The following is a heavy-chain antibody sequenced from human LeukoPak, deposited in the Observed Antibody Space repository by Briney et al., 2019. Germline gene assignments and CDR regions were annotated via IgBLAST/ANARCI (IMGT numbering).Heavy chain of an antibody. CDR3: ARGDGAHYDGGYYYFDF. J-gene: IGHJ4*02. Sequence: SGGSLRLSCEASGFAVSSNYISWVRQAPGKGLEWVSIVYSDGSIFHADSVKGRFTISRDNSENTLYLDANSLRAEDTAVYFCARGDGAHYDGGYYYFDFWGQGTLVTVSS. CDR1: GFAVSSNY. D-gene: IGHD3-22*01. CDR2: VYSDGSI. V-gene: IGHV3-53*01.